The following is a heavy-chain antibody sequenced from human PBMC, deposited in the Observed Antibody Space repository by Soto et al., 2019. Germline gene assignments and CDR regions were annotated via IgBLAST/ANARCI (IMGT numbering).Heavy chain of an antibody. CDR1: GFTFSSYG. CDR2: IWYDGSNK. J-gene: IGHJ6*02. D-gene: IGHD2-15*01. V-gene: IGHV3-33*01. Sequence: GGSLRLSCAASGFTFSSYGMHWVRQAPGKGLEWVAVIWYDGSNKYYADSVKGRFTISRDNSKNTLYLQMNSLRAEDTAVYYCARDLWKDGYCSGGSCDPYYYYGMDVWGQGTTVTVSS. CDR3: ARDLWKDGYCSGGSCDPYYYYGMDV.